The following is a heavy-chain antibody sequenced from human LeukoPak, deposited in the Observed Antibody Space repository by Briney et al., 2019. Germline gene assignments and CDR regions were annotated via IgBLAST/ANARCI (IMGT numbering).Heavy chain of an antibody. CDR1: GHSFTSYW. CDR2: IDPSDSYT. J-gene: IGHJ4*02. Sequence: GESLKISCKGSGHSFTSYWISWVRQMPGKGLEWMGRIDPSDSYTNYSPSFQGHVTISADKSISTAYLQWSSLKASDTAMYYCARGGYDGDYFDYWGQGTLVTVSS. D-gene: IGHD5-12*01. CDR3: ARGGYDGDYFDY. V-gene: IGHV5-10-1*01.